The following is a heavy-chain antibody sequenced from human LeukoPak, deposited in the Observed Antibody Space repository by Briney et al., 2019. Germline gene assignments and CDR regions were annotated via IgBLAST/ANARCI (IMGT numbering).Heavy chain of an antibody. D-gene: IGHD2-15*01. Sequence: SETLSLTCTVSGGYISSGSNYWGWVRQPPGKWLEWIGSIYYSGSTYYNPSLKSRVTISVDTSKNQFSLKLSSVAAADTAVYYCARVYYSGDNWYSFDYWGQGTLVTVSS. V-gene: IGHV4-39*01. CDR1: GGYISSGSNY. J-gene: IGHJ4*02. CDR2: IYYSGST. CDR3: ARVYYSGDNWYSFDY.